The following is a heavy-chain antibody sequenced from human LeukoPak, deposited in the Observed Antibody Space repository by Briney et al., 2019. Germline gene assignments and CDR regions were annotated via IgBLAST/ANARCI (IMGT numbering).Heavy chain of an antibody. CDR3: TRPLYSSNCFDP. V-gene: IGHV3-73*01. CDR2: IRSKSNNYAT. CDR1: GFTFSGSA. J-gene: IGHJ5*02. D-gene: IGHD6-13*01. Sequence: GGSLKLSCAASGFTFSGSAMHWVRQASGKGLEWVGRIRSKSNNYATAYSESVKGRFTISRDDSKNMAYLQLNSLETEDTAVYYCTRPLYSSNCFDPWGQGTLVTVSS.